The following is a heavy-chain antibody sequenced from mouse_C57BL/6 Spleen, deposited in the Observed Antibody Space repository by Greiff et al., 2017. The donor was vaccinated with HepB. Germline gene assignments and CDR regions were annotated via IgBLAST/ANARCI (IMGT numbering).Heavy chain of an antibody. CDR1: GYTFTSYW. CDR2: IDPSDSET. CDR3: ARGACPLVTTVVAPYFDY. Sequence: QVQLQQPGAELVRPGSSVKLSCKASGYTFTSYWMHWVKQRPIQGLEWIGNIDPSDSETHYNQKFKDKATLTVDKSSSTAYMQLSSLTSEDSAVYYCARGACPLVTTVVAPYFDYWGQGTTLTVSS. D-gene: IGHD1-1*01. J-gene: IGHJ2*01. V-gene: IGHV1-52*01.